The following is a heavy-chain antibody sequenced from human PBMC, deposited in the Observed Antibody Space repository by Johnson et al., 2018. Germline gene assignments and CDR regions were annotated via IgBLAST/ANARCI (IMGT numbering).Heavy chain of an antibody. D-gene: IGHD6-19*01. Sequence: QVQLVQSGAEVKKPGASVKVSCKASGYTFTSYYMHWVRQAPGQGLEWMGIINPSGGSTSYAQKFQGRVTMTRDTYTSTEYMELGSLRSEDTGVYYCARGDSSGWYDGYCQHWGQGTLVTVSS. V-gene: IGHV1-46*01. CDR3: ARGDSSGWYDGYCQH. CDR2: INPSGGST. CDR1: GYTFTSYY. J-gene: IGHJ1*01.